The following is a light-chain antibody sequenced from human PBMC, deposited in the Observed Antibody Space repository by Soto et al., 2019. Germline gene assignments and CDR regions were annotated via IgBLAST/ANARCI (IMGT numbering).Light chain of an antibody. Sequence: AIQMTQSPSSLSASVGDRVTITCRASQDIRDDVGWYQQRPGEAPRLLIYGTSNLQSGVPSRFSGSGSGTDFTLTISSLQPEDFATYYCLQDYDYPRTFGQGTKVDIK. CDR3: LQDYDYPRT. CDR2: GTS. V-gene: IGKV1-6*01. J-gene: IGKJ1*01. CDR1: QDIRDD.